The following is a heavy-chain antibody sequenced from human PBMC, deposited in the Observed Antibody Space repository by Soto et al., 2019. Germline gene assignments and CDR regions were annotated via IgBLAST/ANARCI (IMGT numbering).Heavy chain of an antibody. CDR3: ARVPTP. Sequence: SETLSLTCTVSGDSIRSSSYWSWIRQPPGKGLEWIGYIYHSGSTYYNPSLKSRVTISVDRSKNQFSLKLSSVTAADTAVYYCARVPTPWGQGTLVTVSS. V-gene: IGHV4-30-2*01. J-gene: IGHJ5*02. CDR2: IYHSGST. CDR1: GDSIRSSSY.